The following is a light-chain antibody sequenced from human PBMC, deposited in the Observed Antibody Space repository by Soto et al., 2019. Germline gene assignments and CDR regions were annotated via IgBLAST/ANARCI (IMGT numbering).Light chain of an antibody. CDR1: SSDIGGYNF. V-gene: IGLV2-14*01. CDR3: SSYTSNTTLDL. CDR2: EVT. Sequence: QSALTQPASVSGSPGQSITISCTGTSSDIGGYNFVSWYQLHPGKAPKLMIYEVTNRPSGVSNRFSGSKSGNTASLTISGLQAEDEADYYCSSYTSNTTLDLFGGGTQLTVL. J-gene: IGLJ2*01.